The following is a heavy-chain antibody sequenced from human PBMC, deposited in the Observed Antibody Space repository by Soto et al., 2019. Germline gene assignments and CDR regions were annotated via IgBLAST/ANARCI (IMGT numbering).Heavy chain of an antibody. Sequence: QVHLVQSGAEVTKPGASVKVSCKASGYSLTSHYMHWVRQAPGQGLEWMGMINPSGDGTSHAQRFQGRLTMTRDTSTIVYMELSSLRSEDTAVYYCARDSSSGWPLGYWGQGTLVTVSS. CDR1: GYSLTSHY. V-gene: IGHV1-46*01. D-gene: IGHD6-19*01. CDR3: ARDSSSGWPLGY. J-gene: IGHJ4*02. CDR2: INPSGDGT.